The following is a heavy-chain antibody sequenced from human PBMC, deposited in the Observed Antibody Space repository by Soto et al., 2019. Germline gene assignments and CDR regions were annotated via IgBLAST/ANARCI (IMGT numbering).Heavy chain of an antibody. V-gene: IGHV1-69*12. J-gene: IGHJ6*02. CDR2: NIPVFRAP. CDR1: GGTFSTYA. Sequence: QVQLVQSGSEVKKPGSSVKVSCKVSGGTFSTYAISWVRQAPGQGLEWMGGNIPVFRAPDYAQKFQGRVRIAADASARMAYMELSGLGFEDTAVYYCARDEDRLRLGRNYYFITDVWGQWTTVTVSS. D-gene: IGHD5-12*01. CDR3: ARDEDRLRLGRNYYFITDV.